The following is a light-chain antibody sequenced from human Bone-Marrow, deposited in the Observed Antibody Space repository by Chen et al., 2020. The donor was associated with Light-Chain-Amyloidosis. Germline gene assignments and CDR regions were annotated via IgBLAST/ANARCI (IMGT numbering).Light chain of an antibody. CDR2: LAS. J-gene: IGKJ5*01. CDR1: QDITNL. CDR3: QQADKFPIT. V-gene: IGKV1-12*01. Sequence: DIQMTQSPSSVSASIGDSVSITCRASQDITNLLGWYQQKPGKAPKLLIYLASNLHTGVPSRFSASGFGTFFTLTINNEQPEDFGSYYCQQADKFPITFGQGTRL.